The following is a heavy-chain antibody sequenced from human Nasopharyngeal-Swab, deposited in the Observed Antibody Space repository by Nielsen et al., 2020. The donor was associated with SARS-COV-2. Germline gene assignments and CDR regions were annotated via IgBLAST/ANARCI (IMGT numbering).Heavy chain of an antibody. D-gene: IGHD2/OR15-2a*01. V-gene: IGHV3-64*04. CDR3: AKLKSQIVWNWFDP. Sequence: GGSLRLSCSASGFTFSSYAMHWVRQTPGLGLEYVSAISDNGGSTYYADSVKGRFTISRDNSKNTLYLQMNSLRAEDTAVYYCAKLKSQIVWNWFDPWGQGTLVSVSS. CDR2: ISDNGGST. CDR1: GFTFSSYA. J-gene: IGHJ5*02.